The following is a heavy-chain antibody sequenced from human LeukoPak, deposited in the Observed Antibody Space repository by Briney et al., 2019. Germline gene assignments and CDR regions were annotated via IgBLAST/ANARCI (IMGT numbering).Heavy chain of an antibody. V-gene: IGHV1-69*04. CDR3: ARAGIGKYCSGGSCYFIS. J-gene: IGHJ5*02. Sequence: ASVKVSCKASGGTFSSYAISWVRQAPGQGLEWMGRIIPILGIANYAQKFQGRVTITADKSTSTAYMELSSLRSEDTAVCYCARAGIGKYCSGGSCYFISWGQGTLVTVSS. D-gene: IGHD2-15*01. CDR2: IIPILGIA. CDR1: GGTFSSYA.